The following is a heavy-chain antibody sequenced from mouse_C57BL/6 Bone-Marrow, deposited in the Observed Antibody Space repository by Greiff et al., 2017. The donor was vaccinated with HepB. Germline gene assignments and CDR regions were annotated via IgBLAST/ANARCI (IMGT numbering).Heavy chain of an antibody. J-gene: IGHJ4*01. CDR2: IWTGGGT. CDR1: GFSLTSYA. V-gene: IGHV2-9-1*01. Sequence: QVQLQQSGPGLVAPSQSLSITCTVSGFSLTSYAISWVRQPPGKGLEWLGVIWTGGGTNYNSALKSRLSISKDNSKSQVFLKMNSLQTDDTARYYCTRNYYSNSYYDMDYWGQGTSVTVSS. D-gene: IGHD2-5*01. CDR3: TRNYYSNSYYDMDY.